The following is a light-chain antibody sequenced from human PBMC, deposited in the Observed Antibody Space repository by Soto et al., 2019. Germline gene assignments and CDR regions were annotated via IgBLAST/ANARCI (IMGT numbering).Light chain of an antibody. J-gene: IGLJ1*01. CDR3: SSYTSSTSLDV. CDR1: SSDVGGYNY. V-gene: IGLV2-14*01. Sequence: VLTQPASVSGSPGQSITISCTGTSSDVGGYNYVSWYQQHPGKAPKLMIYEVSNRPSGVSIRFSGSKSGNTASLTISGLQAEDEADYYCSSYTSSTSLDVFGTGTKVTVL. CDR2: EVS.